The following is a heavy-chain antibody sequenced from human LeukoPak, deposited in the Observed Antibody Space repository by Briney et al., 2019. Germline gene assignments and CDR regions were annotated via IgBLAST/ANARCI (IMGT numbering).Heavy chain of an antibody. Sequence: ASVKVSCKTSGYSENFYGITWVRQVAGQGLEWMGWISAYNGNTNYAQKLQGRVTMTTDTSTSTAYMELRSLRSDDTAVYYCARDRSIAAAGTNLDYWGQGTLVTVSS. J-gene: IGHJ4*02. V-gene: IGHV1-18*01. D-gene: IGHD6-13*01. CDR2: ISAYNGNT. CDR3: ARDRSIAAAGTNLDY. CDR1: GYSENFYG.